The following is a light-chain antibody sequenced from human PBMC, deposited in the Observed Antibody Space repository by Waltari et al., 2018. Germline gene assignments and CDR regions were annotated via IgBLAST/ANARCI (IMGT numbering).Light chain of an antibody. CDR1: SSDIGAYDY. V-gene: IGLV2-14*03. Sequence: QSALTQPASVSGSPGQSITISCTGTSSDIGAYDYVSWYHQHPGKAPKLMIYDVRNRPSGVSNRFSGSKSGNTASLTISGLQAEDEADYYCGSFTSNYTPIFGGGTKLTVL. J-gene: IGLJ2*01. CDR3: GSFTSNYTPI. CDR2: DVR.